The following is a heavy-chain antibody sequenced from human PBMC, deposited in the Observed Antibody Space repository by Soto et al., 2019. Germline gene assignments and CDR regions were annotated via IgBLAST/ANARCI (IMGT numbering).Heavy chain of an antibody. CDR3: AKTLVSAERWLAGFDC. D-gene: IGHD6-19*01. CDR2: SRNKANSYTT. J-gene: IGHJ4*02. CDR1: GFTFSDHY. V-gene: IGHV3-72*01. Sequence: EVQLVQSGGGLVQPGGSLRLSCEASGFTFSDHYMDWVRQAPGKGLEGVGRSRNKANSYTTEYAASVKGRFTISRDDSKNSLYLQLNNLKTEDTAMYYCAKTLVSAERWLAGFDCWGQGTLVTVSS.